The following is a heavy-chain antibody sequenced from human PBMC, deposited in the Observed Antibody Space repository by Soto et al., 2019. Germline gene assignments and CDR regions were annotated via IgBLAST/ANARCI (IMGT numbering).Heavy chain of an antibody. V-gene: IGHV3-74*01. CDR2: INSDDTSS. J-gene: IGHJ4*02. CDR3: ARGCRWLDPYYFDY. D-gene: IGHD2-15*01. CDR1: GLSVSNYW. Sequence: GGSLRLSCAASGLSVSNYWMHWVRQTPGKGLVWVSRINSDDTSSSYAASVKGRFTISRDNAKNTLYLQMNSLRAEDTAVYYCARGCRWLDPYYFDYWGQGTLVTVSS.